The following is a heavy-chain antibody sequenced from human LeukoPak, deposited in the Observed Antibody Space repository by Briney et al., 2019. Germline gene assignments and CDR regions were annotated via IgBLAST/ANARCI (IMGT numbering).Heavy chain of an antibody. J-gene: IGHJ6*02. Sequence: ASVKVSCKASGYTFTSYAMHWVRQAPGQRLEWMGWINAGNGNTKYSQKFQGRVTITRDTSASTAYTELSSLRSEDTAVYYCARYSLLSGMDVWGQGTTVTVSS. D-gene: IGHD5-18*01. V-gene: IGHV1-3*01. CDR1: GYTFTSYA. CDR2: INAGNGNT. CDR3: ARYSLLSGMDV.